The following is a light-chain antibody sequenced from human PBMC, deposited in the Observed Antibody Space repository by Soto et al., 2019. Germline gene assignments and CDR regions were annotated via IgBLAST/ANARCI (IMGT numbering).Light chain of an antibody. V-gene: IGKV3D-15*01. J-gene: IGKJ5*01. CDR2: GAS. CDR3: QQRHMWPIT. Sequence: EIVMTQSPATLSVSPGERATLSCRASQSVSSNLAWYQQKPGQAPRLLIYGASTRATGIQARFSGSGSGTDFTLTISSLEPEDSAVYYCQQRHMWPITFGQGTRLEIK. CDR1: QSVSSN.